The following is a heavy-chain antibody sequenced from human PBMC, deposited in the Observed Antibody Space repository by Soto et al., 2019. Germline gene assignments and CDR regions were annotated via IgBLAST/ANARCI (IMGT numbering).Heavy chain of an antibody. D-gene: IGHD3-22*01. CDR3: ARGAHYYDSSGPTPY. CDR2: INPNSGGT. Sequence: ASVKVSCKASGYTFTGYYMHWVRQAPGQGLEWMGWINPNSGGTNYAQKFQGRVTMTRDTSISTAYMELSRLRSDDTAVYYCARGAHYYDSSGPTPYWGQGTLVTVSS. V-gene: IGHV1-2*02. J-gene: IGHJ4*02. CDR1: GYTFTGYY.